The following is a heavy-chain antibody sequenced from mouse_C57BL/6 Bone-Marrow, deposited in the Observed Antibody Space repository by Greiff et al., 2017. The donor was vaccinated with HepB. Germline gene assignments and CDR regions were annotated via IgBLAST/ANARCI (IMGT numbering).Heavy chain of an antibody. D-gene: IGHD1-1*01. J-gene: IGHJ2*01. V-gene: IGHV1-81*01. CDR3: ARYYGSSYGY. CDR2: IYPRRGNT. Sequence: VQGVESGAELARPGASVKLSCKASGYTFTSYGISWVKQRTGQGLEWIGEIYPRRGNTYYNEKFKGTATLTADKSSSTAYMELRSLTSEDSAVYFCARYYGSSYGYWGQGTTLTVSS. CDR1: GYTFTSYG.